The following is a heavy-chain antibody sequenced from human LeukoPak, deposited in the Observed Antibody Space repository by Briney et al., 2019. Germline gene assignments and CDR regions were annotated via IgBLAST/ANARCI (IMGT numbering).Heavy chain of an antibody. CDR3: ARGGGVVVPADGGDAFDI. J-gene: IGHJ3*02. CDR1: GFTFSSYD. Sequence: GGSLRLSCAASGFTFSSYDMHWVRQATGKGLEWVSAIGTASDTYYPGSVKGRFTISRENAKNSLYLQMNSLRAGDTAVYYCARGGGVVVPADGGDAFDIWGQGTMVTVSS. D-gene: IGHD2-2*01. V-gene: IGHV3-13*01. CDR2: IGTASDT.